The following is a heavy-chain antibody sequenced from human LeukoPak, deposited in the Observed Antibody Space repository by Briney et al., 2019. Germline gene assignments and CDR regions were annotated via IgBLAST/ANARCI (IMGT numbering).Heavy chain of an antibody. CDR1: GFTFSSYS. D-gene: IGHD3-3*01. V-gene: IGHV3-23*01. J-gene: IGHJ1*01. Sequence: PGGSLRLSCAASGFTFSSYSMNWVRQAPGKGLEWVSAISGSGGSTYYADSVKGRFTISRDNSKNTLYLQMNSLRAEDTAVYYCAKDPYYDFWSGYPHAEYFQHWGQGTLVTVSS. CDR3: AKDPYYDFWSGYPHAEYFQH. CDR2: ISGSGGST.